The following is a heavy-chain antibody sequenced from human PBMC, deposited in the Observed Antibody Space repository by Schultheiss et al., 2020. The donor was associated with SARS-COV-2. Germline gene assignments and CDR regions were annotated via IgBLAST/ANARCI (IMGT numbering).Heavy chain of an antibody. J-gene: IGHJ5*02. CDR1: GGSISSGGYS. CDR2: IYYSGST. V-gene: IGHV4-61*08. D-gene: IGHD6-19*01. CDR3: ARRYSSGWYDNWFDP. Sequence: SETLSLTCAVSGGSISSGGYSWSWIRQPPGKGLEWIGYIYYSGSTNYNPSLKSRVTISVDTSKNQFSLKLSSVTAADTAVYYCARRYSSGWYDNWFDPWGQGTLVTVSS.